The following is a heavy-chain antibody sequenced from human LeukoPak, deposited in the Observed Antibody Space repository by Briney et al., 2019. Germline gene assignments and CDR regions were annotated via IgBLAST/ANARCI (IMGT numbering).Heavy chain of an antibody. J-gene: IGHJ4*02. D-gene: IGHD3-10*01. V-gene: IGHV4-59*08. Sequence: SETLSLTCTVSDDSISSYYWSWFRQPPGKGLEWIAYIHSRGSTNYNPSLKSRATISLDTSQNQVSLKLTSVTAADTAIYYCARHSSGSSYPLDYWGQGTLVTVSS. CDR1: DDSISSYY. CDR2: IHSRGST. CDR3: ARHSSGSSYPLDY.